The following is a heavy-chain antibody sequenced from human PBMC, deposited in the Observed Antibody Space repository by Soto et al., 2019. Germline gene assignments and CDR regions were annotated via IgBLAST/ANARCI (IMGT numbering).Heavy chain of an antibody. Sequence: GGSLRLSCTASGFTFSSYEMTWVRQAPGKGLEWISYITSGGTTYYADSAKGQFTISRDNAKNSLYLHLNSLTAEDTAIYYCARVLYATWSSFDYWGQGTLVTVYS. CDR1: GFTFSSYE. D-gene: IGHD1-26*01. J-gene: IGHJ4*02. V-gene: IGHV3-48*03. CDR2: ITSGGTT. CDR3: ARVLYATWSSFDY.